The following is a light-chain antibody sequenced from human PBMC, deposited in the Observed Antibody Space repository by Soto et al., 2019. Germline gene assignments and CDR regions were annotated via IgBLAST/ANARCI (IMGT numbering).Light chain of an antibody. CDR3: CSFVDSDTVL. CDR2: DVN. J-gene: IGLJ3*02. V-gene: IGLV2-11*01. Sequence: QSALTQPPSASGSPGQSVTISCTGTSSDVGSYNLVSWYQQHPGKAPKLMIFDVNKRPSGVPDRFSGSNSGNAASLTISGLQPEDEADYFCCSFVDSDTVLFGGGTKLTVL. CDR1: SSDVGSYNL.